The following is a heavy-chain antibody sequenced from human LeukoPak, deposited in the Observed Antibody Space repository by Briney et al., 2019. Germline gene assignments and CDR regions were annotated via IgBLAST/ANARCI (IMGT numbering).Heavy chain of an antibody. Sequence: GGSLRLSCAASGVTFSSYAMNWVRQGPGKGLEWVSAVNPGGGSTYYADSVKGRFTISRDNSKNTLYLQMNSLRAEDTAVYYCAKDDRIVATILDAFDIWGQGTMVTVSS. CDR2: VNPGGGST. D-gene: IGHD5-12*01. J-gene: IGHJ3*02. V-gene: IGHV3-23*01. CDR1: GVTFSSYA. CDR3: AKDDRIVATILDAFDI.